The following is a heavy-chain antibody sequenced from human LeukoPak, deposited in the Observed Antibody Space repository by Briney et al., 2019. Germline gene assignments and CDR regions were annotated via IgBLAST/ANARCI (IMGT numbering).Heavy chain of an antibody. J-gene: IGHJ5*02. CDR1: GGSISSDGYS. CDR2: IYHSGST. V-gene: IGHV4-30-2*01. CDR3: ARASQWELLRFSWFDP. D-gene: IGHD1-26*01. Sequence: SETLSLTCAVSGGSISSDGYSWSWIRQPPGKGLEWIGYIYHSGSTYYNPSLKSRVTISVDRSKNQFSPKLSSVTAADTAVYYCARASQWELLRFSWFDPWGQGTLVTVSS.